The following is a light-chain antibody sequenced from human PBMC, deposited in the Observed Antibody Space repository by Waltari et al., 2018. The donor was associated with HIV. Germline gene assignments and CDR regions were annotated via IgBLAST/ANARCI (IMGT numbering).Light chain of an antibody. CDR1: EDINEF. V-gene: IGKV1-9*01. J-gene: IGKJ2*01. CDR2: AAS. CDR3: QQLNTYPPDT. Sequence: DIQLTQSPSFLSASIGDRVTITCRASEDINEFLAWYQQKPGVAPKLLIYAASTLEDEVPSSISGSGSGTDFTLTISSLQPEDFAAYYCQQLNTYPPDTFGPGTKLEI.